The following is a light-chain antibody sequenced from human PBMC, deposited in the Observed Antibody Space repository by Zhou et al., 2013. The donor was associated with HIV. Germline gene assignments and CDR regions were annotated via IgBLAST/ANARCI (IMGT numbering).Light chain of an antibody. CDR2: AAS. CDR1: QNIYSN. V-gene: IGKV3-15*01. J-gene: IGKJ2*01. CDR3: QPYGFWPPQIT. Sequence: IDMTQSPATVSVSPGERATLSCRASQNIYSNLAWYHQKPGQAPRLLFYAASTRATDIPARFSGSGSGTEFTLTISSLQSEDFGIYYCQPYGFWPPQITFGQGPGWRSN.